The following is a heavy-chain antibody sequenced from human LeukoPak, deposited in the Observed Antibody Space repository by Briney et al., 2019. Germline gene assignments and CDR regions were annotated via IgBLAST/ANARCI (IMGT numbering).Heavy chain of an antibody. V-gene: IGHV1-2*02. CDR2: INPNSGGT. Sequence: ASVKVSCKASGYIXTGYYLHWVRQAPGQGLEWMGWINPNSGGTNYAQKFQGRVTMTRDTSTSTAYMELSSLRSEDTAVYYCARGHYGSGSYSPFDYWGQGALVTVSS. D-gene: IGHD3-10*01. J-gene: IGHJ4*02. CDR1: GYIXTGYY. CDR3: ARGHYGSGSYSPFDY.